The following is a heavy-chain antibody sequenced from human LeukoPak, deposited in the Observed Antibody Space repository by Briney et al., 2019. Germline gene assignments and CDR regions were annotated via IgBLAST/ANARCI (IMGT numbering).Heavy chain of an antibody. Sequence: SGPALVKPTQTLTLTCTFSGLSLSTSGMRVSWIRQPPGKALEWLARIDWEDDKFYSTSLKTRLTISKDTSKNQVALTMTNVHPVDTATYSCARTPYCGGDCYVDYWGQGTLVTVSS. CDR1: GLSLSTSGMR. J-gene: IGHJ4*02. CDR2: IDWEDDK. CDR3: ARTPYCGGDCYVDY. D-gene: IGHD2-21*02. V-gene: IGHV2-70*04.